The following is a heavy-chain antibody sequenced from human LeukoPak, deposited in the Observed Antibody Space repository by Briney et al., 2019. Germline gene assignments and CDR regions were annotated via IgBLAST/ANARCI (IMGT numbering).Heavy chain of an antibody. CDR1: GFSFSSCW. CDR3: TTGIRGD. Sequence: GGSLRLSCAASGFSFSSCWMNWVRQAPGKGLEWVGRIASKTDGGTTDYAAPVKGRFTISRDDSKNTLFLQMNSLKTEDTAVYYCTTGIRGDCGQGTLVTVSS. CDR2: IASKTDGGTT. J-gene: IGHJ4*02. V-gene: IGHV3-15*04.